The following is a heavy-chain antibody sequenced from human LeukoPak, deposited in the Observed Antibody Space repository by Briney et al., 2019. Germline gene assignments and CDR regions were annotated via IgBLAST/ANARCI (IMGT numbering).Heavy chain of an antibody. CDR3: ARVTYDRSGYYNGTPY. J-gene: IGHJ4*02. D-gene: IGHD3-22*01. CDR1: GYTFTGYF. Sequence: ASVKVSCKASGYTFTGYFIHWVRQAPGQGVEGMGWINPSSGATNYAQNFQGRVTFTREMSISTAYMEVSRLLSDDTAVYYCARVTYDRSGYYNGTPYWGQGTLVIVSS. CDR2: INPSSGAT. V-gene: IGHV1-2*02.